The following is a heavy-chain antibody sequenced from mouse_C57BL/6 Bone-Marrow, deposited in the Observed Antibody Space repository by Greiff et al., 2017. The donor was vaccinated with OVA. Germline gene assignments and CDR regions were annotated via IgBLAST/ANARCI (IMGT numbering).Heavy chain of an antibody. J-gene: IGHJ3*01. D-gene: IGHD2-2*01. CDR3: ARFGGYPFAY. CDR1: GYTFTSYW. CDR2: IHPNSGST. Sequence: QVQLKQSGAELVKPGASVKLSCKASGYTFTSYWMHWVKQRPGQGLEWIGMIHPNSGSTNYNEKFKSKATLTVDKSSSTAYMQLSSLTSEDSAVYYCARFGGYPFAYWGQGTLVTVSA. V-gene: IGHV1-64*01.